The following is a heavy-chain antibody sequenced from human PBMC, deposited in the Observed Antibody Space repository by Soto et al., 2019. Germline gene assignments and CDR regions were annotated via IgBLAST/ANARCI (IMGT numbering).Heavy chain of an antibody. CDR2: IYYSGST. CDR3: ARGTTKKSYFYYYMDV. D-gene: IGHD4-17*01. V-gene: IGHV4-31*03. CDR1: GGSISSGGYY. Sequence: SETLSLTCTVSGGSISSGGYYWSWIRQHPGKGLEWIGYIYYSGSTYYNPSLKSRVTISVDTSKNQFSLKLSSVTAADTAVYYCARGTTKKSYFYYYMDVWGKGTTVTVSS. J-gene: IGHJ6*03.